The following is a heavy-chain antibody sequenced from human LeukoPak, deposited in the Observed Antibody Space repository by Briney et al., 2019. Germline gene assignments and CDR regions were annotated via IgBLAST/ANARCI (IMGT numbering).Heavy chain of an antibody. D-gene: IGHD3-10*01. J-gene: IGHJ5*02. Sequence: PSETLSLTCAVYGGSFSGYYWSWIRQPPGKGLEWIGEINHSGSTNYNPSLKSRVTISVDTSKNQFSLKLSSVTAADTAVYYCARQRLLWFGELFYNWFDPWGQGTLVTVSS. CDR2: INHSGST. CDR1: GGSFSGYY. V-gene: IGHV4-34*01. CDR3: ARQRLLWFGELFYNWFDP.